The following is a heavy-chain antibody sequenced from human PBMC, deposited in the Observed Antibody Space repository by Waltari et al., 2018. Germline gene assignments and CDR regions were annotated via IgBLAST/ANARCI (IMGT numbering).Heavy chain of an antibody. V-gene: IGHV4-59*01. CDR2: IYYSGST. Sequence: VQLQESGPGLGKPSETLSLTCTVSGGSISSYYWSWIRQPPGKGLEWIGYIYYSGSTNYNPSLKSRVTISVDTSKNQFSLKLSSVTAADTAVYYCARAGGYPPEFYFDYWGQGTLVTVSS. CDR3: ARAGGYPPEFYFDY. J-gene: IGHJ4*02. D-gene: IGHD1-26*01. CDR1: GGSISSYY.